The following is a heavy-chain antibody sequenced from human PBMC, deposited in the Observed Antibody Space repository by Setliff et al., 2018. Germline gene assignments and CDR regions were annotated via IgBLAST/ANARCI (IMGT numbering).Heavy chain of an antibody. CDR2: IYPADSDT. V-gene: IGHV5-51*01. D-gene: IGHD1-1*01. CDR1: GYRFTSQW. Sequence: GESLKISCKASGYRFTSQWIAWVRQTPGRGLEWMGIIYPADSDTTYSPSFQGQFTMSVDTSINTAYLQWNSLKASDTALYFCARLPSTGSAFFQHWGQGTLVTVSS. CDR3: ARLPSTGSAFFQH. J-gene: IGHJ1*01.